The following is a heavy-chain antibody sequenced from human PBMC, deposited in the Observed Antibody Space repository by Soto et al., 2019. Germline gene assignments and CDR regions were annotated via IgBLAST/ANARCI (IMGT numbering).Heavy chain of an antibody. J-gene: IGHJ4*02. V-gene: IGHV3-48*02. D-gene: IGHD2-21*01. CDR3: ARYGGDGYRFAFDY. CDR1: GFTFSTYG. Sequence: GGSLRLSCAASGFTFSTYGMNWVRQAPGKGLEWVSYISGSSSPIYYADSVKGRFTISRDNAKNSLYLQMSSLRDEDTAVYYCARYGGDGYRFAFDYWGQGNLVTVSS. CDR2: ISGSSSPI.